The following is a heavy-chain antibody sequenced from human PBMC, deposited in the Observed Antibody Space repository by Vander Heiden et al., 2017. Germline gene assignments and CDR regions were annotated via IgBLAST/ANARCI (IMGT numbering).Heavy chain of an antibody. CDR1: GFTFSSYS. D-gene: IGHD1-26*01. V-gene: IGHV3-48*01. Sequence: EVQLVESGGGLVQPGGSLRRSCAASGFTFSSYSMNWVRQAPGKGLEWFSYIGTSSSNIYYADSVKGRFTISRDNAKNSLYLQMNSLRAEDTAVYYCARRVVGAPRAFDIWGQGTMVTVSS. CDR3: ARRVVGAPRAFDI. J-gene: IGHJ3*02. CDR2: IGTSSSNI.